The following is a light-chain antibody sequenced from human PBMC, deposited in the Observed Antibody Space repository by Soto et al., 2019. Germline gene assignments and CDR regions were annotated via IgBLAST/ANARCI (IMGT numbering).Light chain of an antibody. Sequence: DIVITQSPLSLSVTPGEPASISCRSSQSLLQSNGYNYLDWYLQKTGQSPQLLIYLGSNRASGVPDSFSGSGSGTDFTLKISRVEAEDVGSYYCMQSIQSWTFGQGTKVEIK. V-gene: IGKV2-28*01. CDR1: QSLLQSNGYNY. J-gene: IGKJ1*01. CDR3: MQSIQSWT. CDR2: LGS.